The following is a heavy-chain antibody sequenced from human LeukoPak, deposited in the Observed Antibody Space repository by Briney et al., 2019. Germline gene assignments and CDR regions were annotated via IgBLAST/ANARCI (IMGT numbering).Heavy chain of an antibody. CDR3: ARVSITMIVVGDY. CDR2: INSSSSII. CDR1: GFTFSIYS. V-gene: IGHV3-48*01. Sequence: PGGSLRLSCAASGFTFSIYSMNWVRQAPGKGLEWVSYINSSSSIIYYADSVKGRFTISRDNAKNSLYLQMNSLRAEDTAVYYCARVSITMIVVGDYWGQGTLVTVSS. D-gene: IGHD3-22*01. J-gene: IGHJ4*02.